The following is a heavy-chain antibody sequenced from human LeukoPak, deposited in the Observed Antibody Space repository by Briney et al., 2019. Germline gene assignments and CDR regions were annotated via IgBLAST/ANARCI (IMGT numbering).Heavy chain of an antibody. CDR2: IKSKTDGGTT. D-gene: IGHD3-22*01. V-gene: IGHV3-15*01. J-gene: IGHJ3*02. CDR1: GFTFSNAW. Sequence: GGSLRLSCAASGFTFSNAWMSWVRQAPGKGLEWVGRIKSKTDGGTTDYAAPVKGRFTISRDDSKNTLYLQMNSLKTEDTAVYYCTTDLTYDRYAFDIWGQGTMVTVSS. CDR3: TTDLTYDRYAFDI.